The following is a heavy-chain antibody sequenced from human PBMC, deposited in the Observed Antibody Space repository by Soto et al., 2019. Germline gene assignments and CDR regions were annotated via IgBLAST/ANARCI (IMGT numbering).Heavy chain of an antibody. D-gene: IGHD4-4*01. J-gene: IGHJ4*02. CDR1: GYTFTSYG. Sequence: QVQLVQSGAEVKKPGASVKVSCKASGYTFTSYGISWLRHAPGQGLEWMGWTSAYNGNSNYAQQLQGRVTMTTDTSTSTAYMALRSLRSDDTAVYYCARVRATVTTPFDYWGQGTMFTVSS. CDR2: TSAYNGNS. V-gene: IGHV1-18*01. CDR3: ARVRATVTTPFDY.